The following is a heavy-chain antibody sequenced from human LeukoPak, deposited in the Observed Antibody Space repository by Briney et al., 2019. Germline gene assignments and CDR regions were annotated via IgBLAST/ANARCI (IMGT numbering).Heavy chain of an antibody. CDR2: FHHSDSTY. V-gene: IGHV4-38-2*01. Sequence: SETLSLTCGVSDYSISTDYYWGWLRQPPGKGLEWIGNFHHSDSTYYYNPSLKSRVTISVDTSKNQFSLKLTSVTAADTAVYYCARIVYGDSGGYSDFWGQGTLVIVSS. CDR3: ARIVYGDSGGYSDF. D-gene: IGHD4-17*01. CDR1: DYSISTDYY. J-gene: IGHJ4*02.